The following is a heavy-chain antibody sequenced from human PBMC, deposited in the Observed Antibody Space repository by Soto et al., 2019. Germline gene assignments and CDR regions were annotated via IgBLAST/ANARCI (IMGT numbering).Heavy chain of an antibody. Sequence: QVQLQQWGAGLLKPSETLSLTCAVYGGSFSGYYWSWIRQPPGKGLEWIGEINHSGSTNYNPSLKSRVTISVDTSKNQFSLKLSSVTAADTAVYYCARGGLIAVAGTNWFDPWGEGTLVTVSS. D-gene: IGHD6-19*01. CDR3: ARGGLIAVAGTNWFDP. CDR2: INHSGST. CDR1: GGSFSGYY. J-gene: IGHJ5*02. V-gene: IGHV4-34*01.